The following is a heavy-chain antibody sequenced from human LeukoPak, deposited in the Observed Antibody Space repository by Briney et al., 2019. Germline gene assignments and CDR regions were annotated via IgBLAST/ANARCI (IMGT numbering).Heavy chain of an antibody. CDR2: IYYSGST. V-gene: IGHV4-59*01. D-gene: IGHD3-22*01. J-gene: IGHJ4*02. CDR3: ARGVGGYYYGYYFDY. Sequence: KASETLSLTCTVSGGSIGSYYWSWIRQPPGKGLEWIGYIYYSGSTNYNPSLKSRVTISVDTSKNQFSLKLSSVTAADTAVYYCARGVGGYYYGYYFDYWGQGTLVTVSS. CDR1: GGSIGSYY.